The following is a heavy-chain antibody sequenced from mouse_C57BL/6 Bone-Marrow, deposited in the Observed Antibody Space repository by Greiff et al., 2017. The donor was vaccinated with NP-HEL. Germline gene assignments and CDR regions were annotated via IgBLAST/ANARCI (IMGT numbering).Heavy chain of an antibody. D-gene: IGHD2-4*01. CDR3: TTYFPYYDPD. CDR2: IDPENGDT. J-gene: IGHJ2*01. CDR1: GFNIKDDY. V-gene: IGHV14-4*01. Sequence: EVQLQQSGAELVRPGASVKLSCTASGFNIKDDYMHWVKQRPEQGLEWIGWIDPENGDTEYASKFQGKATITSDTSSNTSYLQLSSLTSEDTAVYYCTTYFPYYDPDWGQGTTLTVSS.